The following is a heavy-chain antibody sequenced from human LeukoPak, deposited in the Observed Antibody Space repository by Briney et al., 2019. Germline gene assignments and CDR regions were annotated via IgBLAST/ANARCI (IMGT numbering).Heavy chain of an antibody. D-gene: IGHD4-17*01. V-gene: IGHV3-23*01. CDR2: ISGSGGST. CDR1: GFTFSSYA. Sequence: GGSLRLSCAASGFTFSSYAMSWVRQAPGKGLEWVSAISGSGGSTYYADSVKGRFTISRDNSKNTLYLQMNSLRAEDTAVYYCAKDLSSDYGGTNWFDPWGQGTPVTVSS. CDR3: AKDLSSDYGGTNWFDP. J-gene: IGHJ5*02.